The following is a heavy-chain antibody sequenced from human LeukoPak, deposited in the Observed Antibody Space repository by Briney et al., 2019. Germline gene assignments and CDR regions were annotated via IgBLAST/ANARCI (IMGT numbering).Heavy chain of an antibody. CDR2: IKQDGSEK. CDR3: ARGEELLWFGESAGFDY. CDR1: GFTFSNAW. V-gene: IGHV3-7*05. D-gene: IGHD3-10*01. J-gene: IGHJ4*02. Sequence: GGSLRLSCAASGFTFSNAWMSWVRQAPGKGLEWVANIKQDGSEKYYVDSVKGRFTISRDNAKNSLYLQMNSLRAEDTAVYYCARGEELLWFGESAGFDYWGQGTLVTVSS.